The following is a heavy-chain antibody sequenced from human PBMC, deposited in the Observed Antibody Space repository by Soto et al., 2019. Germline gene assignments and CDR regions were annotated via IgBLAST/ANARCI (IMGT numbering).Heavy chain of an antibody. V-gene: IGHV6-1*01. CDR3: ASSGYDYVENWFDP. D-gene: IGHD5-12*01. CDR1: GDRVSNNSAA. CDR2: TYYRSKWYN. J-gene: IGHJ5*02. Sequence: SQTLSLTCAISGDRVSNNSAAWTWIRQSPSRGLEWLGRTYYRSKWYNDYAVSVKSRITINPDTSKNQFSLQLNSVTPEDTAVYYCASSGYDYVENWFDPWGQGTLVTVSS.